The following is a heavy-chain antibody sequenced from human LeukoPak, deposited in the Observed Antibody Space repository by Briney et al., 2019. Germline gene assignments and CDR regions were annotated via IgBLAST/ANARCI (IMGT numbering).Heavy chain of an antibody. CDR3: ASGRRYYDSSGYYYSPGAY. D-gene: IGHD3-22*01. Sequence: ASVKVSCKASGYTFTSYGISWVRQAPGQGLEWMGWTSAYNGNTNYAQKLQGRVTMTTDTSTSTAYMELRSLRSEDTAVYYCASGRRYYDSSGYYYSPGAYWGQGTLSPSPQ. CDR2: TSAYNGNT. CDR1: GYTFTSYG. J-gene: IGHJ4*02. V-gene: IGHV1-18*01.